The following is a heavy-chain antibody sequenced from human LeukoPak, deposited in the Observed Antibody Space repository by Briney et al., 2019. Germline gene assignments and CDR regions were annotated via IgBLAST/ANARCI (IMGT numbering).Heavy chain of an antibody. CDR2: ISGSGGNT. J-gene: IGHJ4*02. CDR1: GFTFSNHA. V-gene: IGHV3-23*01. CDR3: AKAKTPSCYAALDY. Sequence: QPGGSLRLSCAASGFTFSNHAMSWVSQAPGKGLEWVSVISGSGGNTYYADSVMGRFTISRDNSNNTLSLQMNSLRAEDTAVYYCAKAKTPSCYAALDYSGQGTLVTVSS. D-gene: IGHD2-2*01.